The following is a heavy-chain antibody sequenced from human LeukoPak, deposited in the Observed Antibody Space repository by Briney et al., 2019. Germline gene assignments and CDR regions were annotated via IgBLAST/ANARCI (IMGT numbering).Heavy chain of an antibody. CDR1: GFTFTSYA. CDR3: ARFDDYGDYG. D-gene: IGHD4-17*01. Sequence: GGSLRLSCAASGFTFTSYAMSWVRQASGKGLEWVSVIYSGGSTYYADSVKGRFTISRDNSKNTLYLQMNSLRAEDTAVYYCARFDDYGDYGWGQGTLVTVSS. CDR2: IYSGGST. V-gene: IGHV3-53*01. J-gene: IGHJ4*02.